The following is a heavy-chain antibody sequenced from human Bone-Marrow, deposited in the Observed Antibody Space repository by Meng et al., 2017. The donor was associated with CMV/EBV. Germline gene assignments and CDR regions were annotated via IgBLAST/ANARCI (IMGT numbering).Heavy chain of an antibody. CDR1: GYTFTSYG. V-gene: IGHV1-18*01. CDR2: ISAYNGNT. J-gene: IGHJ6*02. D-gene: IGHD1-26*01. CDR3: ARRSYYPDYYYYGMDV. Sequence: ASVKVSCKASGYTFTSYGISWVRQAPGQGLEWMGWISAYNGNTNYAQKLQGRVTMTTDTSTSTAYMELRSLRSDDTAVYYCARRSYYPDYYYYGMDVWGQGTTVTV.